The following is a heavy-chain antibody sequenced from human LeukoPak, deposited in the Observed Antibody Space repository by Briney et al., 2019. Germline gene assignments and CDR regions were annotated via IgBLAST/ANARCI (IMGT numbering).Heavy chain of an antibody. Sequence: PGGSLRLSCAASGFTLSNYAMTWVRQAPGKGLEWVSEITGSGNTTYCADSVKGRFTLSRDNSKNTLYLQMNSLRAEDTAVYYCARELFDFDYWGQGTLVTVSS. V-gene: IGHV3-23*01. CDR3: ARELFDFDY. J-gene: IGHJ4*02. CDR1: GFTLSNYA. CDR2: ITGSGNTT. D-gene: IGHD3-10*01.